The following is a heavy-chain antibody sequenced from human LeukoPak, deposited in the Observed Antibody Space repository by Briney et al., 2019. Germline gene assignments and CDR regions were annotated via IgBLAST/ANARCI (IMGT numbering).Heavy chain of an antibody. D-gene: IGHD6-13*01. CDR1: GYTFTGYY. CDR3: ARLSGGYSSSWYEKYNWFDP. Sequence: GASVKVSCKASGYTFTGYYMHWVRQAPGQGLEWMGWINPNSGGTNYAQKFQGRVTMTRDTSISTAYMELSRLRSDDTAVYYCARLSGGYSSSWYEKYNWFDPWGQGTLVTVSS. J-gene: IGHJ5*02. V-gene: IGHV1-2*02. CDR2: INPNSGGT.